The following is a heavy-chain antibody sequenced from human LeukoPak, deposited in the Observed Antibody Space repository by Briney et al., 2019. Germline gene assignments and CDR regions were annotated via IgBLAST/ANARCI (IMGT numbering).Heavy chain of an antibody. V-gene: IGHV3-53*01. J-gene: IGHJ6*02. D-gene: IGHD4-23*01. Sequence: GGSLRLSCAASGVTLSTYAMSWVSQAPGKGLEWVSVIYSGGSTYYADSVKGRFTISRDNSKNTLYLQMNSLRAEDTAVYYCAYGGNSPYYYYGMDVWGQGTTVTVSS. CDR2: IYSGGST. CDR1: GVTLSTYA. CDR3: AYGGNSPYYYYGMDV.